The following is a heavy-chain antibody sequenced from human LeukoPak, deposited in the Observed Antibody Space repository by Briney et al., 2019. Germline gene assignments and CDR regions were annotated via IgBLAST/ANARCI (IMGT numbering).Heavy chain of an antibody. CDR2: ISGSGGST. Sequence: GGSLRLSCAVSGFTFSSYAMSWVRQAPGKSLEWVTDISGSGGSTYYADSVKGRFTISRDNSKNTLYLQMNSLRAEDTAVYYCAKDIIAAAAPHAFDIWGQGTMVTVSS. J-gene: IGHJ3*02. V-gene: IGHV3-23*01. CDR1: GFTFSSYA. D-gene: IGHD6-13*01. CDR3: AKDIIAAAAPHAFDI.